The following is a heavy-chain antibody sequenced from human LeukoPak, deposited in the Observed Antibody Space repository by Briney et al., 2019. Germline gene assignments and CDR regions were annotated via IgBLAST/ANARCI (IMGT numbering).Heavy chain of an antibody. CDR2: IYSIGDT. D-gene: IGHD6-13*01. CDR1: GGSITSYY. Sequence: SETLSLTCAVSGGSITSYYWSWIRQPPGKGLEWIGNIYSIGDTSYNPYLESRLTISLDTSKNQFSLKLTSVTAADTAVYYCAGRQAAAGTFYFWGQGSLVTVSS. CDR3: AGRQAAAGTFYF. J-gene: IGHJ4*02. V-gene: IGHV4-59*08.